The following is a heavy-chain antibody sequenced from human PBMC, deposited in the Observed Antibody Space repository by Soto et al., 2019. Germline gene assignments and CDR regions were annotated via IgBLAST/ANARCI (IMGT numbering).Heavy chain of an antibody. J-gene: IGHJ4*02. D-gene: IGHD1-26*01. CDR1: GGSISSNYYY. CDR2: IYYSGST. Sequence: PSETLSLTCPVSGGSISSNYYYWGWIRQPPGKGLEWIGSIYYSGSTYYNPSLKSRVTISVDTSKNQFSLKLSSVTAADTAVYYCARPSGSYLYYFDYWGQGTLVTVSS. V-gene: IGHV4-39*01. CDR3: ARPSGSYLYYFDY.